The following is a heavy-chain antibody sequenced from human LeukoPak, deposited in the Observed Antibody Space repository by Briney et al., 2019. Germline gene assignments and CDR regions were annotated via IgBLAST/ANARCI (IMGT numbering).Heavy chain of an antibody. D-gene: IGHD3-22*01. V-gene: IGHV1-8*01. CDR2: MNPNSGNT. Sequence: VASVKVSCKASGYTFTSYDINWVRQATGQGLEWMGWMNPNSGNTGYAQKFQGRVTMTRNTSISTAYMELSSLRSEDTAVYYCARGPHAYYYDSSYWFDPWGQGTLVTVSS. J-gene: IGHJ5*02. CDR3: ARGPHAYYYDSSYWFDP. CDR1: GYTFTSYD.